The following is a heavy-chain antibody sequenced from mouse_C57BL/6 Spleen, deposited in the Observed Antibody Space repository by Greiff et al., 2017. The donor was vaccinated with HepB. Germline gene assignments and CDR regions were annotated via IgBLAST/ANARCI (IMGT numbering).Heavy chain of an antibody. J-gene: IGHJ1*03. V-gene: IGHV5-9*01. D-gene: IGHD1-1*01. CDR1: GFTFSSYT. CDR2: ISGGGGNT. Sequence: EVQGVESGGGLVKPGGSLKLSCAASGFTFSSYTMSWVRQTPEKRLEWVATISGGGGNTYYPDSVKGRFTISRDNAKNTLYLQMSSLRSEDTALYYCARRYYGSSGYFDVWGTGTTVTVSS. CDR3: ARRYYGSSGYFDV.